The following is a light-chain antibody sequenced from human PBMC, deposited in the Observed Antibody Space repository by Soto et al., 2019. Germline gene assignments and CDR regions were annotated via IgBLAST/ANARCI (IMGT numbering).Light chain of an antibody. Sequence: DIQMTQSPSALSASVGDRVTITCQASQNINNSLNWYQQKPGRAPKLPIYDASNLEAGVPPRFRGSGSGTKFTLTIASLQPDDFATYYCQQYETFSGTFGPGTKV. CDR1: QNINNS. CDR2: DAS. V-gene: IGKV1-33*01. CDR3: QQYETFSGT. J-gene: IGKJ1*01.